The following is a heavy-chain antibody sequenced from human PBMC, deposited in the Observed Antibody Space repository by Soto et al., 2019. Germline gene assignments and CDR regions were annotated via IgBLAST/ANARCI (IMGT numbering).Heavy chain of an antibody. J-gene: IGHJ4*02. CDR2: IIPIFGTA. Sequence: ASVKVSCKASGGTFSSYAISWVRQAPGQGLEWMGGIIPIFGTANYAQKFQGRVTITADESTSTAYMELSSLRSEDTAVYYCASDPPRSGSYYTYFDYWGQGTRVTSPQ. CDR3: ASDPPRSGSYYTYFDY. V-gene: IGHV1-69*13. CDR1: GGTFSSYA. D-gene: IGHD3-10*01.